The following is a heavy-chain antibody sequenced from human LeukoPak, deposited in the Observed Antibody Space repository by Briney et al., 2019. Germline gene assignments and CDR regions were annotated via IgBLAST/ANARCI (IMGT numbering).Heavy chain of an antibody. V-gene: IGHV4-4*07. CDR2: IYTSGST. CDR3: ARDQGIAAALDY. D-gene: IGHD6-13*01. J-gene: IGHJ4*02. Sequence: PSETLSLTCAVYGGSFSGYYWSWIRQPAGKGLEWIGRIYTSGSTNYNPSLKSRVTMSVDTSKNQFSLKLSSVTAANTAVYYCARDQGIAAALDYWGQGTLVTVSS. CDR1: GGSFSGYY.